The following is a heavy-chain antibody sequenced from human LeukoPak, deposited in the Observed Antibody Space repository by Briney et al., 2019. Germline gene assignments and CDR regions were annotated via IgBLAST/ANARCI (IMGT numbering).Heavy chain of an antibody. J-gene: IGHJ4*02. CDR2: INPNSGGT. V-gene: IGHV1-2*02. CDR1: GYTFTDYY. CDR3: VRDHLTVIEGPGN. Sequence: GASVKVSCKASGYTFTDYYMYWVRQTPGQGLEWMGWINPNSGGTNYAQKFQGRITMTRDTSITAAYVELSGLRFDDTAVYYCVRDHLTVIEGPGNWGQGTLVTVSS. D-gene: IGHD3-16*02.